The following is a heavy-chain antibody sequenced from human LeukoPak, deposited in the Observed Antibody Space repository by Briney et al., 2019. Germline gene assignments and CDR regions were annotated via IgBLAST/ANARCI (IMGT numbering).Heavy chain of an antibody. D-gene: IGHD3-10*01. V-gene: IGHV1-18*01. CDR2: TSGYNGHT. J-gene: IGHJ3*02. CDR1: GSTFDTYG. CDR3: ARIQSAGTSDAFDI. Sequence: ASVKVSCKASGSTFDTYGISWVRQAPGQGREWMGWTSGYNGHTKYAQKFHDRVTLTTDTSTSTAYMEMMSLRSDDTAVYYCARIQSAGTSDAFDIWGQGTMLTVS.